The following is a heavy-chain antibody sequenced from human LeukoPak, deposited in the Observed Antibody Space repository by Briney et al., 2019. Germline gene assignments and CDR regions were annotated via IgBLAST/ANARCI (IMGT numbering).Heavy chain of an antibody. D-gene: IGHD5/OR15-5a*01. V-gene: IGHV3-11*05. CDR2: ISSSSSYT. CDR3: ARAVSVSSYYFDC. Sequence: GGSLRLSCAASGFTFSDYYMSWIRQAPGKGLEWTSYISSSSSYTNYVDSVKGRFTISRDNAKNSLYLQMNSLRAEDTAVYYCARAVSVSSYYFDCWGQGTLVTVSS. J-gene: IGHJ4*02. CDR1: GFTFSDYY.